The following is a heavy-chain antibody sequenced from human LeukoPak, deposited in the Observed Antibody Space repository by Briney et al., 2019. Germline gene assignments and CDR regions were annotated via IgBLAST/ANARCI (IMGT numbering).Heavy chain of an antibody. J-gene: IGHJ1*01. D-gene: IGHD2-15*01. CDR1: GFTFKNYA. Sequence: GGSLRLSCAASGFTFKNYAMTWVREAPGKGQEGVSSTSGSGDIRLYADSVKSRFTISRTNSENRLYLQMNSLRADDSGVYYCANYRSGGGGYYSGLEHWGQGTQVTVSS. CDR3: ANYRSGGGGYYSGLEH. V-gene: IGHV3-23*01. CDR2: TSGSGDIR.